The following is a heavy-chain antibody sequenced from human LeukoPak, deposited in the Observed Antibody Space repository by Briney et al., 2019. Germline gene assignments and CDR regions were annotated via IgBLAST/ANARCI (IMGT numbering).Heavy chain of an antibody. CDR3: VRDSAHTVVVPAVIAPGPDKWFDP. CDR1: GFIFSNYG. D-gene: IGHD2-2*01. J-gene: IGHJ5*02. V-gene: IGHV3-11*05. CDR2: ISGSGSNT. Sequence: GGSLRLSCAASGFIFSNYGMHWIRQAPGKGLEWVSFISGSGSNTKYADSVKGRFTISRDNAKNSLYLQMNSLRVEDTAVYYCVRDSAHTVVVPAVIAPGPDKWFDPWGQGTLVTVSS.